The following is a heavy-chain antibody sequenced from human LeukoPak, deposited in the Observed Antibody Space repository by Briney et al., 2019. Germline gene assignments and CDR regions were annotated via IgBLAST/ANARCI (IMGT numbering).Heavy chain of an antibody. Sequence: GGSLRLSCTASGFTVSSNYVSWVRQAPGKGLEWISYIGISSGNTKYADSVKGRFTISGDNAKSSLYLQMNSLRVEDTAVYYCARDHNYAFDNWGQGTLVTVSS. CDR1: GFTVSSNY. J-gene: IGHJ4*02. D-gene: IGHD4-11*01. V-gene: IGHV3-11*06. CDR3: ARDHNYAFDN. CDR2: IGISSGNT.